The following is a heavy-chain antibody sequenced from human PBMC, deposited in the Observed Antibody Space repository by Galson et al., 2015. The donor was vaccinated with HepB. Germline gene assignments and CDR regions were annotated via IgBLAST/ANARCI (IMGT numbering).Heavy chain of an antibody. CDR3: ARGQALITPRTIGNWFDP. J-gene: IGHJ5*02. CDR2: INPNSGGT. D-gene: IGHD4-23*01. CDR1: GYTFTGYY. Sequence: SVKVSCKASGYTFTGYYMHWVRQAPGQGLEWMGWINPNSGGTNYAQKFQGWVTMTRDTSISTAYMELSRLRSDDTAVYYCARGQALITPRTIGNWFDPWGQGTLVTVSS. V-gene: IGHV1-2*04.